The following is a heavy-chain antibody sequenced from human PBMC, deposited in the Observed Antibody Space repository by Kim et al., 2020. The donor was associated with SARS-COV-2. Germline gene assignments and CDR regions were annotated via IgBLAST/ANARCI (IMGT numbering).Heavy chain of an antibody. J-gene: IGHJ4*02. Sequence: SETLSLTCAVYGVSFSGYYWSWIRQPPGKGLEWIGEINHSGSTNYNPSLKSRVTISVDTSKNQFSLKLSSVTAADTAVYYCARGRDIVVVVAATRRHFDYWGQGTLVTVSS. CDR3: ARGRDIVVVVAATRRHFDY. CDR1: GVSFSGYY. D-gene: IGHD2-15*01. CDR2: INHSGST. V-gene: IGHV4-34*01.